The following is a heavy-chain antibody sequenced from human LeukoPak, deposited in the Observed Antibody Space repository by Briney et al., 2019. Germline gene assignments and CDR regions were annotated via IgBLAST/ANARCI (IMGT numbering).Heavy chain of an antibody. CDR2: INHSGST. CDR3: ARGTYCSSTSCYRVLPLYFQH. J-gene: IGHJ1*01. V-gene: IGHV4-34*01. D-gene: IGHD2-2*01. CDR1: GGSFSGYY. Sequence: PSETLSLTCAVCGGSFSGYYWSWIRQPPGKGLEWIGEINHSGSTNYNPSLKSRVTISVDTSKNQFSLKLSSVTAADTAVYYCARGTYCSSTSCYRVLPLYFQHWGQGTLVTVSS.